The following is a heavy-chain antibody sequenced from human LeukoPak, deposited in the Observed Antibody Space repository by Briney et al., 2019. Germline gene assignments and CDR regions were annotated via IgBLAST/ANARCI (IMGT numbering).Heavy chain of an antibody. CDR1: GFTFSNYW. CDR2: INTDGRST. J-gene: IGHJ5*02. V-gene: IGHV3-74*01. D-gene: IGHD3-10*01. CDR3: AGDPMALDWFDP. Sequence: GGSLRLSCTASGFTFSNYWMHWVRQAPGKGLVWVSRINTDGRSTDYADFVKGRFTISRDNAKNTLYLQMNSLRAEDTAVYYCAGDPMALDWFDPWGLGTPVTVSS.